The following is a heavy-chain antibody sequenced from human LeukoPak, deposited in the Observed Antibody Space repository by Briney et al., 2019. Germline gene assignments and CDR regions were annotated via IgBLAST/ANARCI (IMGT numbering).Heavy chain of an antibody. CDR2: MNPNSGNT. V-gene: IGHV1-8*03. CDR3: ARGYSSGWRKANWFDP. D-gene: IGHD6-19*01. Sequence: ASVKVSCKASGYTFTSYDINWVRQATGQGLEWMGWMNPNSGNTGYAQKFQGRVTITRNTSISTAYMELSSLRSEDTAVYYCARGYSSGWRKANWFDPWGQGTLVTVSS. J-gene: IGHJ5*02. CDR1: GYTFTSYD.